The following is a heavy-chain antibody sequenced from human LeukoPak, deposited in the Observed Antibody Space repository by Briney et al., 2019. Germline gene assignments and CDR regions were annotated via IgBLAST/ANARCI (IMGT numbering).Heavy chain of an antibody. CDR2: ISGSGGST. D-gene: IGHD2-15*01. J-gene: IGHJ4*02. Sequence: AGGSLRLSCAASGFTFSSYAMSWVRQAPGKGLEWVSAISGSGGSTYYADSVKGRFTISRDNSKNTLYLQMNSLRAEDTAVYYCAKDSQRGMAVVVVAATFDYWGQGTLVTVSS. CDR3: AKDSQRGMAVVVVAATFDY. V-gene: IGHV3-23*01. CDR1: GFTFSSYA.